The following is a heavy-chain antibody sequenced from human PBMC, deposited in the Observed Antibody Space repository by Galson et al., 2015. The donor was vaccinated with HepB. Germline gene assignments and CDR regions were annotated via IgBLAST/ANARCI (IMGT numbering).Heavy chain of an antibody. D-gene: IGHD6-13*01. CDR1: GFTFSSYS. CDR3: ARDHWIAAGTFDY. Sequence: SLRLSCAASGFTFSSYSMNWVRQAPGKGLEWVSSISSSSSYIYYADSVKGRFNISRDNAKNSLYLQMNSLRAEDTAVYYCARDHWIAAGTFDYWGQGTLVPV. CDR2: ISSSSSYI. J-gene: IGHJ4*02. V-gene: IGHV3-21*01.